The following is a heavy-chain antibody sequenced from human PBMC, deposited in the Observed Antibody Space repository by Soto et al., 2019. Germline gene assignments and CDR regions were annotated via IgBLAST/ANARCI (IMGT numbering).Heavy chain of an antibody. CDR2: IYYSESA. D-gene: IGHD1-1*01. J-gene: IGHJ4*02. V-gene: IGHV4-59*08. Sequence: PSETLSLTCTVSGGSISSYYWSWIRHPPGKGLECIGYIYYSESANYNPSLKSRVTISIDTSKNQFSLKLSSVTAADTAVYYCARLQYTFDYWGQGTLVTVS. CDR3: ARLQYTFDY. CDR1: GGSISSYY.